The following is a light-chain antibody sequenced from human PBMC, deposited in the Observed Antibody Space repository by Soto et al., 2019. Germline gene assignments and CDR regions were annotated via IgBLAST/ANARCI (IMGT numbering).Light chain of an antibody. J-gene: IGKJ1*01. V-gene: IGKV1-6*01. CDR3: LQDADFPRT. Sequence: AILLTQSPSSLSASVGDRVTITCRASQGIDSSFAWYQQKPGKAPKLLIYAASSLQSGVPSRFSGSGSGTDFTLTISSLQPEDFATYYCLQDADFPRTFGQGTKVDIK. CDR2: AAS. CDR1: QGIDSS.